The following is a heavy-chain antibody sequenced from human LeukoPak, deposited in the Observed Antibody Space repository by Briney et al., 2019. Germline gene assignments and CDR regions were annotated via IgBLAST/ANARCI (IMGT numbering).Heavy chain of an antibody. J-gene: IGHJ3*02. D-gene: IGHD1-1*01. Sequence: ASVKVSCKASGYTFTSYYMHWVRQAPGQGLEWMGIINPSGGSTSYAQKFQGRVTMTRDMSTSTVYMELSSLRSEDTAVYYCARKFISGYNWNDLSHTGAFDIWGQGTMVTVSS. CDR1: GYTFTSYY. V-gene: IGHV1-46*01. CDR2: INPSGGST. CDR3: ARKFISGYNWNDLSHTGAFDI.